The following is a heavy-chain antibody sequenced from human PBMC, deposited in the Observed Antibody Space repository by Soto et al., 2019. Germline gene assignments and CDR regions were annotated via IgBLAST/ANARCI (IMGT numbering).Heavy chain of an antibody. Sequence: QVQLQESGPGLVKPSETLSLTCTVSGGSISSYYWSWIRQPPGKGLEWIGYIYYSGSTNYNPTLKSRVTISVDTSKNQFSLKLSSVNAADTAVYYCARAKENYDYVWGLWYYFDYWGQGTLVTVSS. CDR2: IYYSGST. D-gene: IGHD3-16*01. J-gene: IGHJ4*02. V-gene: IGHV4-59*01. CDR1: GGSISSYY. CDR3: ARAKENYDYVWGLWYYFDY.